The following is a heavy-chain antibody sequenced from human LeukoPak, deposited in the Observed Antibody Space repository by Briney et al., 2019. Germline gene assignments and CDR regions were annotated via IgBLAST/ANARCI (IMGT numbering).Heavy chain of an antibody. CDR2: IHHSGST. Sequence: SETLSLTCTVSGYSIRSDYYWGWIRQPPGEGLEWIGSIHHSGSTYYNPSVKSRVTISVDTSKNQFSLKLRSVTAADTAGDYCASKIKVAGTKHAFEIWGQGTMVTVSS. CDR3: ASKIKVAGTKHAFEI. D-gene: IGHD1-1*01. J-gene: IGHJ3*02. CDR1: GYSIRSDYY. V-gene: IGHV4-38-2*02.